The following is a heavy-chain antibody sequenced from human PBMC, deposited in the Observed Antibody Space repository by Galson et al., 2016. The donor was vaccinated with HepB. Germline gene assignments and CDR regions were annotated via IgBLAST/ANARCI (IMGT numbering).Heavy chain of an antibody. J-gene: IGHJ1*01. CDR3: ARDALGTWDLTT. D-gene: IGHD1-26*01. V-gene: IGHV3-48*03. CDR2: ISGGGETT. CDR1: GFSFSNYE. Sequence: SLRLSCAASGFSFSNYEMNWVRQAPGKGLEWVAYISGGGETTYYADSVRGRFTISRDNDRDSVFLQMTSLRVVDTARYYCARDALGTWDLTTWGQGTLVSVSS.